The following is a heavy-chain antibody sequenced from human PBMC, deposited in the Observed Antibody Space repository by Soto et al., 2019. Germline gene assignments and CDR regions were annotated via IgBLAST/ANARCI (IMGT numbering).Heavy chain of an antibody. CDR1: GYTFTSYA. Sequence: ASVKVSCKASGYTFTSYAMHWVRQAPGQRLEWMGWINAGNGNTKYSQKFQGRVTITRDTSASTAYMELSSLRSEDTAVYYCARDIAAAENWFDPWGQGTLVTVSS. CDR2: INAGNGNT. D-gene: IGHD6-13*01. J-gene: IGHJ5*02. CDR3: ARDIAAAENWFDP. V-gene: IGHV1-3*01.